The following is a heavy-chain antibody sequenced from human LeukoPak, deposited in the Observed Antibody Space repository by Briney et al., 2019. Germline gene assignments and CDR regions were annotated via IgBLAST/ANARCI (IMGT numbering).Heavy chain of an antibody. CDR1: GRSISSYY. J-gene: IGHJ3*02. D-gene: IGHD2-21*02. Sequence: SETLSLTCSVSGRSISSYYWSWLRQPAGKGLEWIGRIYTSGSTNYNPSLKSRVTISVDTSKNQFYLKLSSVTAADTAVYYCARAAIMQKDAFDIWGQGTMVTVSS. CDR2: IYTSGST. V-gene: IGHV4-4*07. CDR3: ARAAIMQKDAFDI.